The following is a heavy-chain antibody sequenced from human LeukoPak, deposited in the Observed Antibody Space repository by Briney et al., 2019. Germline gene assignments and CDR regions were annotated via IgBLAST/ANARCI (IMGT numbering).Heavy chain of an antibody. J-gene: IGHJ3*02. Sequence: GESLKISCKGSGYSFTSYWIGWVRQMPGKGLEWMWIIYPGDTDTRYSPSFQGQVTISADKSISTAYLQWSSLKASDTAMYYCARQIEKQWLVLSNDAFDIWGQGTMVTVSS. CDR2: IYPGDTDT. CDR1: GYSFTSYW. CDR3: ARQIEKQWLVLSNDAFDI. V-gene: IGHV5-51*01. D-gene: IGHD6-19*01.